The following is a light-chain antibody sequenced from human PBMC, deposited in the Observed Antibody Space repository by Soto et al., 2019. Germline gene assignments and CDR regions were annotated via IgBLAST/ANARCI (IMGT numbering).Light chain of an antibody. J-gene: IGKJ1*01. CDR3: QQYSIWRT. Sequence: EIVMTQSPATLSLSPGERATLSCRASESVSNNLAWYQQKAGQAPRLLIYGASTRVTGIPARFSGSGSGTEFTLTISSLQSEDFAVYYCQQYSIWRTFGQGTKVEIK. CDR1: ESVSNN. V-gene: IGKV3-15*01. CDR2: GAS.